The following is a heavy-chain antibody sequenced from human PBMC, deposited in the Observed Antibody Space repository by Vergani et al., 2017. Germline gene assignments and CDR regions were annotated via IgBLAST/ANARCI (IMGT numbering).Heavy chain of an antibody. CDR1: GFTFSDYY. Sequence: QVQLVESGGGLVKPGGSLRLSCAASGFTFSDYYMSWIRQAPGKGLEWVSYISSSGITIYYAYSVKGRFTISRDNAKHSLELQMNSLRAEDPAVYDCERGARRRIGRINLSDPWGQGTLVTVSS. CDR2: ISSSGITI. J-gene: IGHJ5*02. D-gene: IGHD2/OR15-2a*01. V-gene: IGHV3-11*01. CDR3: ERGARRRIGRINLSDP.